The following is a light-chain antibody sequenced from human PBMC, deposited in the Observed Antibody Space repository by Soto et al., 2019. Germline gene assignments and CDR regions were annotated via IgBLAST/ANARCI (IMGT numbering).Light chain of an antibody. CDR3: GSYTTSSNYV. Sequence: QSALTQPASVSGSPALSITISCTGTSSDVGAYNFVSWYQQHPDKAPILMIFDVSNRPSGVSNRFSGSKSGNTASLTISGLQSEDEAEYYCGSYTTSSNYVFGTGTKVTGL. V-gene: IGLV2-14*03. CDR2: DVS. CDR1: SSDVGAYNF. J-gene: IGLJ1*01.